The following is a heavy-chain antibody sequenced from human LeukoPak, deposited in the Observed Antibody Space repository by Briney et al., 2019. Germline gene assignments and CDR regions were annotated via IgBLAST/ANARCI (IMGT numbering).Heavy chain of an antibody. CDR3: ARGGYCSSTSCRRGSRAFDI. D-gene: IGHD2-2*01. J-gene: IGHJ3*02. Sequence: SSTIYYADSVKGRFTISRDNAKNSLYLQMNSLRAEDTAVYYCARGGYCSSTSCRRGSRAFDIWGQGTMVTVSS. CDR2: SSTI. V-gene: IGHV3-48*01.